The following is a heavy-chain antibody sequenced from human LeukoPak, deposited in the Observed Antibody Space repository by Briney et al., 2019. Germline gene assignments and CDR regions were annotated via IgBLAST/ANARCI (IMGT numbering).Heavy chain of an antibody. D-gene: IGHD2-15*01. CDR1: GFTFSDYY. V-gene: IGHV3-11*04. CDR2: ISSSGSTI. CDR3: ARYCSGGSCYSQWFDP. J-gene: IGHJ5*02. Sequence: GGSLRLSCAASGFTFSDYYMSWIRQAPGKGLEWVSYISSSGSTIYYADSVKGRFTISRDNAKNSLYLQMNSLRVEDTAVYYCARYCSGGSCYSQWFDPWGQGTLVTVSS.